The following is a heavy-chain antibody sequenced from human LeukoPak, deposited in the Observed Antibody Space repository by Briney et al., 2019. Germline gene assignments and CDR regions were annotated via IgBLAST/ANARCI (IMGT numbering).Heavy chain of an antibody. D-gene: IGHD3-3*01. Sequence: SETLSLTCTVSGGSISSSSYYCGWIRQPPGKGLEWIGSIYYSGSTYYNPSLKSRVTISVDTSKNQFSLKLGSVTAADTGVYYCERDRALRFLGWLLPFGDYFDDWGQGTLVTVSS. V-gene: IGHV4-39*07. CDR2: IYYSGST. CDR3: ERDRALRFLGWLLPFGDYFDD. CDR1: GGSISSSSYY. J-gene: IGHJ4*02.